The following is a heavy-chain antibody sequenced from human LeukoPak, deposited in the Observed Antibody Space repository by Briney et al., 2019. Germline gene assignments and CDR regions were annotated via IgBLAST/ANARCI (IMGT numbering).Heavy chain of an antibody. J-gene: IGHJ5*02. CDR2: IDWDDDK. CDR3: PEMITRTHLFTS. CDR1: GFLLSTRGMC. D-gene: IGHD1-1*01. Sequence: ESGPALMKPTKTRSLTYSLQGFLLSTRGMCVSWIRQPPGKALEWLARIDWDDDKYYSTSLKTRITISKDTSKNQVVLTMTNMDPVRTAISYCPEMITRTHLFTSWRERTLVSVSS. V-gene: IGHV2-70*11.